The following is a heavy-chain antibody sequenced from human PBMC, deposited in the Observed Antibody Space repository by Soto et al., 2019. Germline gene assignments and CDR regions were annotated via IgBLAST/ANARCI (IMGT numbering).Heavy chain of an antibody. CDR3: AQDLGRNNWGG. V-gene: IGHV3-74*01. Sequence: EVQLVESGGGLVQPGGSLRLSCAASGFTFSSYWMHWVRQAPGKGLVWVSRINSDGSTTNYADSVNGRFTISRDNAKNTLYVLMNSLRAEDTAVYYCAQDLGRNNWGGWGQGTLVTVSS. CDR1: GFTFSSYW. J-gene: IGHJ4*02. D-gene: IGHD1-1*01. CDR2: INSDGSTT.